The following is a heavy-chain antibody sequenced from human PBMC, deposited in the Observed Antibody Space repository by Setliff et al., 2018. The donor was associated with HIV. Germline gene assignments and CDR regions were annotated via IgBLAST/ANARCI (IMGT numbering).Heavy chain of an antibody. D-gene: IGHD2-15*01. J-gene: IGHJ5*01. CDR3: ARGFEGFCSGGSCHWFDS. CDR1: GGSISSSDYY. Sequence: PSETLSLTCTVSGGSISSSDYYWGWIRQPPGKGLEWIGSIYHSGSIYYNPSLKSRVTISVDTSKNQFSLKLSSVTAADTAVYYCARGFEGFCSGGSCHWFDSWGQGTLVTVSS. V-gene: IGHV4-39*07. CDR2: IYHSGSI.